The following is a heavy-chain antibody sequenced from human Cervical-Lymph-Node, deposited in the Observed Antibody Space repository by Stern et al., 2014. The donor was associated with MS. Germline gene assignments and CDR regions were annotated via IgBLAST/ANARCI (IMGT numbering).Heavy chain of an antibody. CDR2: ISDDGDYK. J-gene: IGHJ6*02. CDR1: GFIFSTYG. CDR3: AKVAIALAGYYYYGMDV. V-gene: IGHV3-30*18. Sequence: DQLVESGGGVVQPGTSLTLSCAASGFIFSTYGMHWVRQAPGKGLAWVAVISDDGDYKYNADSLEGRFTISRDNSKNTLSLQMNSLRVEDTGVYYCAKVAIALAGYYYYGMDVWGPGTTVTVSS. D-gene: IGHD2-15*01.